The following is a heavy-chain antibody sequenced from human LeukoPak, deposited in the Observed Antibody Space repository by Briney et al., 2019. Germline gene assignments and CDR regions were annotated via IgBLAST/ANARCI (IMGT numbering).Heavy chain of an antibody. Sequence: ASVKVSCKASGYTFTNYFITWVRQAPGQGLEWMGWISAYNGDTNYGQKLQGRVTMTTDTSTSTAYMELSRLRSDDTAVYYCARDQRSCSGGSCYPGWFAPWGQGTLVTVSS. CDR1: GYTFTNYF. J-gene: IGHJ5*02. CDR3: ARDQRSCSGGSCYPGWFAP. V-gene: IGHV1-18*01. CDR2: ISAYNGDT. D-gene: IGHD2-15*01.